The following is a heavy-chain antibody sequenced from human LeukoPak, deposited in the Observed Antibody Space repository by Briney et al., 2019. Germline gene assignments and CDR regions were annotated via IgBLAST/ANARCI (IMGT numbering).Heavy chain of an antibody. Sequence: SQTLSLTCAISGDSVSSNSAAWNWIRQSPSRGLEWLGRTYYRSKWYNDYAVSVKSRITINPDTSKNQFSLQLNSVTPEDTAVYYCARARGYCSSTSCSVESSSWRRGYFDYWGQGTLVTVSS. CDR2: TYYRSKWYN. CDR3: ARARGYCSSTSCSVESSSWRRGYFDY. V-gene: IGHV6-1*01. D-gene: IGHD2-2*01. CDR1: GDSVSSNSAA. J-gene: IGHJ4*02.